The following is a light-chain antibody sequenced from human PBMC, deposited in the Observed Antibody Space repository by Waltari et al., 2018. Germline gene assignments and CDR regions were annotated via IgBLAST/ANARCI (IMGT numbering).Light chain of an antibody. CDR1: SSDGGGYNY. CDR3: SSYTSSSTLV. CDR2: EVS. V-gene: IGLV2-14*01. Sequence: QSALTQPASVSGSPGQSIPISCTGTSSDGGGYNYVSWYQQHPGKPPKLMIYEVSNRPSGVSNRFSGSKSGNTASLTISGLQAEDEADYYCSSYTSSSTLVFGTGTKVTVL. J-gene: IGLJ1*01.